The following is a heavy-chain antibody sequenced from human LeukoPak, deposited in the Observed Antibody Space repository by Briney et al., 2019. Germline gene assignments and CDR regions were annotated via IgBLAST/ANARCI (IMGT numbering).Heavy chain of an antibody. CDR3: AKGTYYHGSGSYPFGAFDI. J-gene: IGHJ3*02. V-gene: IGHV3-23*01. CDR2: ISGSGGST. CDR1: GFTFSSYA. D-gene: IGHD3-10*01. Sequence: GGSPRLSCAASGFTFSSYAMSWVRQAPGKGLEWVSAISGSGGSTYYADSVKGRFTISRDNSKNTLYLQMNSLRAEDTAVYYCAKGTYYHGSGSYPFGAFDIWGQGTMVTVSS.